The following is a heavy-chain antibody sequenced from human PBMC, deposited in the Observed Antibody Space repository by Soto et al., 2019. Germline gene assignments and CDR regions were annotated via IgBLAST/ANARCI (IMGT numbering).Heavy chain of an antibody. V-gene: IGHV6-1*01. J-gene: IGHJ4*02. D-gene: IGHD5-12*01. CDR2: TYYRSKWYY. CDR3: ANDPGYRLDY. CDR1: GDSVSSNSAA. Sequence: SQTLSLTCAISGDSVSSNSAAWNWIRQSPSRGLEWLGRTYYRSKWYYDYAESVKSRIIISVDTSKNQFSLQLNSVTPEDAAVYYCANDPGYRLDYWGQGTQVNVSS.